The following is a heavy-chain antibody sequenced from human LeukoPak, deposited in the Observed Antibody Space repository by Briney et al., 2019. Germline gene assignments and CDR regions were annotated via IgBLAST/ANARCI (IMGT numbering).Heavy chain of an antibody. V-gene: IGHV3-21*01. J-gene: IGHJ4*02. D-gene: IGHD6-19*01. CDR1: GFTFSSYS. CDR3: ARDNSPKYSSGWYDYGY. Sequence: GGSLRLSCAASGFTFSSYSMNWVRQAPGKGLEWVSSISSSSSYIYYADSVKGRFTISRDNAMNSLYLQMNSLRAEDTAVYYCARDNSPKYSSGWYDYGYWGQGTLVTVSS. CDR2: ISSSSSYI.